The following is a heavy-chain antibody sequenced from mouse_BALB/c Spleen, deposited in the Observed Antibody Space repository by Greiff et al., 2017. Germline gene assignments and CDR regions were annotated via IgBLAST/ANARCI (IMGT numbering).Heavy chain of an antibody. D-gene: IGHD1-1*01. Sequence: EVQVVESGGGLVQPGGSLKLSCAASGFTFSSYGMSWVRQTPDKRLELVATINSNGGSTYYPDSVKGRFTISRDNAKNTLYLQMSSLKSEDTAMYYCARQADYYGSSYHVDYWGQGTTLTVSS. CDR2: INSNGGST. J-gene: IGHJ2*01. CDR3: ARQADYYGSSYHVDY. CDR1: GFTFSSYG. V-gene: IGHV5-6-3*01.